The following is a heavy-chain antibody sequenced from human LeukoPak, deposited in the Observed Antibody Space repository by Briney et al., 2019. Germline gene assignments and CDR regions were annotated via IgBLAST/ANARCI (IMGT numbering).Heavy chain of an antibody. CDR1: GFTFSSCS. D-gene: IGHD2-2*01. V-gene: IGHV3-48*04. Sequence: GGSLRLSCAASGFTFSSCSMNWVRQAPGKGLEWVSYISSGSSSIYYADSVKGRFTISRDNPKNSLYLQINNLRAEDTAVYYCGRLAHNAWYAIDFWGQGTLVTVSS. CDR3: GRLAHNAWYAIDF. CDR2: ISSGSSSI. J-gene: IGHJ4*02.